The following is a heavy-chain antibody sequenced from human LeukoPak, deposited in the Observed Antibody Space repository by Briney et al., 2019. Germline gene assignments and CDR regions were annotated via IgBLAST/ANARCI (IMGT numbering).Heavy chain of an antibody. D-gene: IGHD3-3*01. CDR1: GFTFSNYA. Sequence: GGSLRLSCAASGFTFSNYAMTWVRQAPGKGLEWVSAVSGSGYSTYYADSVKGRFTISRDNAKNSLYLQMNSLRAEDTAVYYCARGSEWSSGVSDYWGQGTLVTVSS. V-gene: IGHV3-23*01. J-gene: IGHJ4*02. CDR3: ARGSEWSSGVSDY. CDR2: VSGSGYST.